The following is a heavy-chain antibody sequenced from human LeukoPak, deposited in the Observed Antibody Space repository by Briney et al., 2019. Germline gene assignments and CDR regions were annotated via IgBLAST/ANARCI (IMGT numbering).Heavy chain of an antibody. J-gene: IGHJ4*02. CDR2: FDPEDGET. D-gene: IGHD6-19*01. CDR1: GYTLTELS. V-gene: IGHV1-24*01. CDR3: AATYSSGWAQTNFDY. Sequence: ASVKVSCKVSGYTLTELSMHWVRQAPGKGLEWMGGFDPEDGETIYAQKFQGRVTMTEDTSTGTAYMELSSLRSEDTAVYYCAATYSSGWAQTNFDYWGQGTLVTVSS.